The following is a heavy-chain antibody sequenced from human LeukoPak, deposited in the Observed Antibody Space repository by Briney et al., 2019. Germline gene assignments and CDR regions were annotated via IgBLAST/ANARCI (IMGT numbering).Heavy chain of an antibody. Sequence: ASVKVSCKASGYIYTNYGINWVRQAPGQGLEWMGWINTYNGNTNYAPKLHGRVTMTTDTPTSTAYMELRSLRFDDTAIYYCARDPTPSDGDCPPDHFDYWGQGTLVTVSS. J-gene: IGHJ4*02. CDR1: GYIYTNYG. D-gene: IGHD2-21*02. V-gene: IGHV1-18*01. CDR3: ARDPTPSDGDCPPDHFDY. CDR2: INTYNGNT.